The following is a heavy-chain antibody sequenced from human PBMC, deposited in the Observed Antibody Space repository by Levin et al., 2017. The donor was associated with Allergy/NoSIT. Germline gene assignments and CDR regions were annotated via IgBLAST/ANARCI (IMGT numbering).Heavy chain of an antibody. CDR2: ISYDGSNK. CDR3: ARLSAGTTSENY. D-gene: IGHD1-1*01. CDR1: GFTFSSYA. J-gene: IGHJ4*02. V-gene: IGHV3-30-3*01. Sequence: GGSLRLSCAASGFTFSSYAMHWVRQAPGKGLEWVAVISYDGSNKYYADSVKGRFTISRDNSKNTLYLQMNSLRAEDTAVYYCARLSAGTTSENYWGQGTLVTVSS.